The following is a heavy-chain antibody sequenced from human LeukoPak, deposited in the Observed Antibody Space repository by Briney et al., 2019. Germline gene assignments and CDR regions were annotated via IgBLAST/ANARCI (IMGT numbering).Heavy chain of an antibody. CDR1: GFTFSSYS. CDR2: ISSSSSTI. J-gene: IGHJ5*02. CDR3: AKGHGRAAAGPDWFDP. Sequence: QPGGSLRLSCAASGFTFSSYSMNWVRQAPGKGLEWVSYISSSSSTIYYADSVKGRFTISRDNAKNTLYLQMNSLRAEDTAVYYCAKGHGRAAAGPDWFDPWGQGTLVTVSS. V-gene: IGHV3-48*01. D-gene: IGHD6-13*01.